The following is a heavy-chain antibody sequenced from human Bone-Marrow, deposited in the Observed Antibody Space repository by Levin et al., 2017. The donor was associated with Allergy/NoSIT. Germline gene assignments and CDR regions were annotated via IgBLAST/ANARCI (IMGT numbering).Heavy chain of an antibody. D-gene: IGHD5-18*01. J-gene: IGHJ4*02. Sequence: GGSLRLSCKASGFALSSFWMSWIRQAPGKGLEWVANIKQDGTEKYYVDSVKGRFTIPRDNGKSSLYLQMNSLRAEDAAVYYCARECRGQHRYGSYSWCQGSLVTVSS. V-gene: IGHV3-7*01. CDR2: IKQDGTEK. CDR3: ARECRGQHRYGSYS. CDR1: GFALSSFW.